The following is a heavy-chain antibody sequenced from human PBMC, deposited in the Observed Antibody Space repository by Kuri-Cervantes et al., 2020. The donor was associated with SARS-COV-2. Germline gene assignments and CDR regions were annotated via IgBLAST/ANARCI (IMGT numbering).Heavy chain of an antibody. Sequence: ASVKVSCKASGYTFTSYYMHWVRQAPGQGLEWMGWISAYNGNTNYAQKLQGRVTMTTDTSTSTAYMELRSLRSDDTAVYYCARDIVGAPYYNYYYMDVWGKGTTVTVSS. CDR3: ARDIVGAPYYNYYYMDV. D-gene: IGHD1-26*01. J-gene: IGHJ6*03. CDR2: ISAYNGNT. V-gene: IGHV1-18*04. CDR1: GYTFTSYY.